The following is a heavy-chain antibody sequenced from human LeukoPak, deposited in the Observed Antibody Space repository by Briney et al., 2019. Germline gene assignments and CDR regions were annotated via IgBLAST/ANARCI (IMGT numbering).Heavy chain of an antibody. CDR1: GGSISSYY. CDR2: IYYSGST. J-gene: IGHJ6*03. D-gene: IGHD7-27*01. CDR3: ARVDLGYYYYMDV. Sequence: SETLSLTCTVSGGSISSYYWSWVRQPPGKGLEWIGSIYYSGSTYYNPSLKSRVTISVDTSKNQFSLKLSSVTAADTAVYYCARVDLGYYYYMDVWGKGTTVTVSS. V-gene: IGHV4-59*12.